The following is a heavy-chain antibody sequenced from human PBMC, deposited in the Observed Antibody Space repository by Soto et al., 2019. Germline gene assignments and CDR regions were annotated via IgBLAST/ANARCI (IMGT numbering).Heavy chain of an antibody. V-gene: IGHV1-2*02. J-gene: IGHJ5*02. CDR2: INPNSGGT. CDR1: CYTFTGYY. CDR3: ARGHPPILEWLLYPYNWFDP. Sequence: GASVQVSCKASCYTFTGYYMHWVRQAPGQGLEWMGWINPNSGGTNYAQKFQGRVTMTRDTSISTAYMELSRLRSDDTAVYYCARGHPPILEWLLYPYNWFDPWGQGTLVTVSS. D-gene: IGHD3-3*01.